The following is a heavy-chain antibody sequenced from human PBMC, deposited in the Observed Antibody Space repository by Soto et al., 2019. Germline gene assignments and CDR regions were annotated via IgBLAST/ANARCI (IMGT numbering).Heavy chain of an antibody. CDR3: VKNGRDFHY. J-gene: IGHJ4*02. V-gene: IGHV3-7*01. CDR2: IKQDGSEK. D-gene: IGHD1-26*01. CDR1: GFTFGNHW. Sequence: GGSLGLSCTASGFTFGNHWGSWVRQAPGKGLEWVANIKQDGSEKSYVDSVKGRFSISRDNTKNSLYLQMNSLRAEDTAVYYCVKNGRDFHYWGQGTLVTVSS.